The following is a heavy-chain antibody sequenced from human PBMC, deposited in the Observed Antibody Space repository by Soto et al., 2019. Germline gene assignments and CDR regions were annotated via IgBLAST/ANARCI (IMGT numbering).Heavy chain of an antibody. V-gene: IGHV4-59*01. D-gene: IGHD3-22*01. Sequence: SETLSLTCTFSGVSIINYYWTWIRQPPGKGLEWIGYIYYSGTTNYNPSLKSRVTISVDTSKNQFSLKLSSVTAADTAVYYCAREGFGYYEGSGYSYYFDYWGQGTLVTVSS. J-gene: IGHJ4*02. CDR1: GVSIINYY. CDR3: AREGFGYYEGSGYSYYFDY. CDR2: IYYSGTT.